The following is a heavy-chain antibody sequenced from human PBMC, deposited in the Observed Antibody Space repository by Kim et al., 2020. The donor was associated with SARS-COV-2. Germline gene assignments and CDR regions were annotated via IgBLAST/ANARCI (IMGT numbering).Heavy chain of an antibody. CDR3: ARSSSDELDFDY. CDR1: GGTFSSYA. J-gene: IGHJ4*02. Sequence: SVKVSCKASGGTFSSYAISWVRQAPGQGLEWMGGIIPIFGTANYAQKFQGRVTITADESTSTAYMELSSLRSEDTAVYYCARSSSDELDFDYWGQGTLVTVSS. CDR2: IIPIFGTA. D-gene: IGHD1-26*01. V-gene: IGHV1-69*13.